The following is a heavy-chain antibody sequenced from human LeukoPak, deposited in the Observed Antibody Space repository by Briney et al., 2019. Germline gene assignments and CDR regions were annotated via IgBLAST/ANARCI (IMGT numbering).Heavy chain of an antibody. D-gene: IGHD5-18*01. CDR1: GGSISGGGYY. V-gene: IGHV4-30-2*01. CDR3: ARGFQSVDTAMVPNWFDP. J-gene: IGHJ5*02. Sequence: SQTLSLTCTVSGGSISGGGYYWSWIRQPPGKGLEWIGYIYHSGSTYYNPSLKSRVTISVDRSKNQFSLKLSSVTAADTAVYYCARGFQSVDTAMVPNWFDPWGQGTLVTVSS. CDR2: IYHSGST.